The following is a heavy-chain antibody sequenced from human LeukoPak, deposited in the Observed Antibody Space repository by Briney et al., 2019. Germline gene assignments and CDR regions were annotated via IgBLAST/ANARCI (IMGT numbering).Heavy chain of an antibody. CDR2: IYYSGST. Sequence: ASETLSLTCTVSGGSISSYYWSWIRQPPGKGLEWIGYIYYSGSTNYNPSLKSRVTISVDTSKNQFSLKLSSVTAADTAVYYCARSGYPAHYYYYYMDVWGKGTTVTVSS. D-gene: IGHD3-3*01. CDR1: GGSISSYY. CDR3: ARSGYPAHYYYYYMDV. V-gene: IGHV4-59*01. J-gene: IGHJ6*03.